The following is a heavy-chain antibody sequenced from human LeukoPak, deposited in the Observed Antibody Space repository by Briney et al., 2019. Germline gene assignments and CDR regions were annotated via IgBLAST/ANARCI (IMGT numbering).Heavy chain of an antibody. CDR1: GFTFSSYA. D-gene: IGHD5-18*01. V-gene: IGHV3-30-3*01. CDR3: ARGHVDTAMVKDY. J-gene: IGHJ4*02. CDR2: ISYDGSNK. Sequence: GSLRLSCAASGFTFSSYAMHWVRQAPGKGLEWVAVISYDGSNKYYADSVKGRFTISRDNSKNTLYLQMNSLRAEDTAVYYCARGHVDTAMVKDYWGQGTLVTVSS.